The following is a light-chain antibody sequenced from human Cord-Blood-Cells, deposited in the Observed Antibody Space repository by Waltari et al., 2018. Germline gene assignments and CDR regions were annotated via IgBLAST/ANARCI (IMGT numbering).Light chain of an antibody. J-gene: IGKJ4*01. CDR3: QKYNSAPLT. CDR2: AAS. V-gene: IGKV1-27*01. CDR1: QGISNY. Sequence: DIQMTQSPSSLSASVGARVTITCRASQGISNYLAWYKQKPGQVPKILIYAASTLQSRVPSRVRGSGSGTDFTLTISSLQPEDVATYYCQKYNSAPLTFGGGTKVEIK.